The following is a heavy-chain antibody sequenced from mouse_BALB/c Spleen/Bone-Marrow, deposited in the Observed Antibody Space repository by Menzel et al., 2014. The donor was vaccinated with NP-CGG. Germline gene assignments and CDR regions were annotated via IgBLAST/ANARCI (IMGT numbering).Heavy chain of an antibody. V-gene: IGHV5-6-3*01. CDR1: GFTFSSYG. CDR3: ARDLAY. Sequence: EVQLVESGGGLVQPGGSLKLSCAASGFTFSSYGMSWVRQTPDKRLELVATINSNGGSTYYPDSVKGRFTISRDNAKNTLYLQMSSLKSEDTAMYYCARDLAYWGQGTLVTVSA. CDR2: INSNGGST. J-gene: IGHJ3*01.